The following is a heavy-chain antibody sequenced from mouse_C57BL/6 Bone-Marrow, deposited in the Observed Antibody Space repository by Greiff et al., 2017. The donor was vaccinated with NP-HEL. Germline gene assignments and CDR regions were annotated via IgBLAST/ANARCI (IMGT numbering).Heavy chain of an antibody. CDR3: ASPCDYDVAWFAY. D-gene: IGHD2-4*01. Sequence: EVKLQESGGDLVKPGGSLKLSCAASGFTFSSYGMSWVRQTPDKRLEWVATISSGGSCTYYPDSLKGRFTISRDNAKNTLYLQMSSLKSEDTAMYYCASPCDYDVAWFAYWGQGTLVTVSA. CDR2: ISSGGSCT. V-gene: IGHV5-6*01. J-gene: IGHJ3*01. CDR1: GFTFSSYG.